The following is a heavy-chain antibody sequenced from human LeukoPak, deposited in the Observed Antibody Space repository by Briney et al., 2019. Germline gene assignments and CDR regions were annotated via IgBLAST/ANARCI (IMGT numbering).Heavy chain of an antibody. J-gene: IGHJ4*02. V-gene: IGHV4-31*03. D-gene: IGHD1-20*01. Sequence: SQTLSLTCTVSGGSISSGGYYWSWIRQHPGKGLEWIGYIYYSGSTYYNPSLKSRVTISVDTSKNQFSLKLSSVTAADTAVYYCARRPLKNNYYFDYWGQGTLVTVSS. CDR3: ARRPLKNNYYFDY. CDR2: IYYSGST. CDR1: GGSISSGGYY.